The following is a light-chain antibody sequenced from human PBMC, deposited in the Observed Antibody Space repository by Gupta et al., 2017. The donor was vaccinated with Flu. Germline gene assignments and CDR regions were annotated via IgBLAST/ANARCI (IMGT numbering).Light chain of an antibody. CDR3: AAWDASMNGVV. V-gene: IGLV1-44*01. CDR2: NSS. J-gene: IGLJ2*01. CDR1: NSNIGSHA. Sequence: QSVLTQPPSVSGTPGQRVIISCSGSNSNIGSHAVNWYQQVPGTAPRLLIYNSSQRPSGVPDRLSGSKSGASASLAIXWXQSEDEXDYFCAAWDASMNGVVFGAGTKLTVL.